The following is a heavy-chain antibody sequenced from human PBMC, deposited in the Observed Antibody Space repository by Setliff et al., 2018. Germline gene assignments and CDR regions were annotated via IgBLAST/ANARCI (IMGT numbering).Heavy chain of an antibody. CDR2: ISGSGVST. J-gene: IGHJ5*02. D-gene: IGHD3-10*01. CDR3: AKNGFGVVALGVNNWFDP. V-gene: IGHV3-23*01. Sequence: GGSLRLSCAASGFTFSSYAMSWVRQAPGKGLEWVSGISGSGVSTYYADSVKGRFTISRDNSKNTLYLQMNSLRAEDTAGYYCAKNGFGVVALGVNNWFDPWGQGTLVTVSS. CDR1: GFTFSSYA.